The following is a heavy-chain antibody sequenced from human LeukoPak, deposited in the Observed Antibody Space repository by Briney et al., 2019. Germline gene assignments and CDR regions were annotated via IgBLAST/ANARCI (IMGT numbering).Heavy chain of an antibody. J-gene: IGHJ4*02. CDR2: VRNKADGYRT. CDR3: GDLGSAGTDH. Sequence: GGSLRLSCAASGFTFSPHCMDWVRLSPGQGLEWVGLVRNKADGYRTIYSASVKGRFTISRDDSKNSVYLQMDSLKTEDTAVYYCGDLGSAGTDHWGQGTLVTVSS. V-gene: IGHV3-72*01. CDR1: GFTFSPHC. D-gene: IGHD3-3*01.